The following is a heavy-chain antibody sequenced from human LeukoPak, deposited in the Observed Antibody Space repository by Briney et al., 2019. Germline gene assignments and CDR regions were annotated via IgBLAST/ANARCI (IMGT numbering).Heavy chain of an antibody. Sequence: ASVKVSCKASGYTFTSYDINWVRQATGQGLEWMGWMNPNSGNTGYAQKFQGRVTMTRNTSISTAYMELSSLRSEDTAVYYCARVLGPPGLLLCFGELSIGYYYGMDVWGQGTTVTVSS. J-gene: IGHJ6*02. CDR2: MNPNSGNT. CDR3: ARVLGPPGLLLCFGELSIGYYYGMDV. D-gene: IGHD3-10*01. CDR1: GYTFTSYD. V-gene: IGHV1-8*01.